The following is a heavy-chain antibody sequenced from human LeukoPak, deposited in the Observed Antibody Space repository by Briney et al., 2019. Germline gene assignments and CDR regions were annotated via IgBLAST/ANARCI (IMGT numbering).Heavy chain of an antibody. D-gene: IGHD3-10*01. CDR2: ISGSGGRT. CDR3: AKRVPSRGSDV. CDR1: GFTFSSYA. Sequence: QAGGSLRLSCAASGFTFSSYAMSWVRQAPGKGLEWVSGISGSGGRTNYADSVKGRFTISGDNSKNTLYLQMNSLRAEDTAVYYCAKRVPSRGSDVWGQGTMVTVSS. J-gene: IGHJ3*01. V-gene: IGHV3-23*01.